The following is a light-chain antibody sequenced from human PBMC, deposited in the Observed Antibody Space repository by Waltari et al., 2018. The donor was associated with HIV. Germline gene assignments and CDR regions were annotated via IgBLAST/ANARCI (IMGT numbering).Light chain of an antibody. V-gene: IGLV1-40*01. Sequence: QSVLTQPPSVSGAPGQRVTIPCTGSSPNLGPGYGVHWYQQLPGPAPRLLLTGNDNRPSGGPDRCSGSKSGTAASLAITGLQAEDEADYYCQSFDSRLSLWVFGGGTKLTVL. CDR3: QSFDSRLSLWV. CDR2: GND. CDR1: SPNLGPGYG. J-gene: IGLJ3*02.